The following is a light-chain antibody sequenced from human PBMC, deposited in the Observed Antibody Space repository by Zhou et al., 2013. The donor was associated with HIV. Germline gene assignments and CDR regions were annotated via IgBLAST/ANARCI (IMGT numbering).Light chain of an antibody. V-gene: IGKV1-8*01. CDR1: QGISSY. CDR3: QQANSFPYT. J-gene: IGKJ2*01. CDR2: GAS. Sequence: AIRMTQSPSSFSASTGDRVTITCRASQGISSYLAWYQQKPGTAPKLLIYGASSLPRGVPSRFSGSGSGTDFTLTITSLQPEDFATYYCQQANSFPYTFGQGTKLEI.